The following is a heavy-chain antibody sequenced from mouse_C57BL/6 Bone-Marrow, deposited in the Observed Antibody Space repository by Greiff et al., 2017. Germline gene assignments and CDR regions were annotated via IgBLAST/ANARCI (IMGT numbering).Heavy chain of an antibody. V-gene: IGHV1-52*01. CDR1: GYTFTSYW. CDR2: IDPSDSET. Sequence: VKLQQPGAELVRPGSSVKLSCKASGYTFTSYWMHWVKQRPIQGLEWIGNIDPSDSETHYNQKFKDKATLTVDKSSSTAYMQLSSLTSEYSAVYYCARGDYYGSSFYWYFDVWGTGTTVTVSS. J-gene: IGHJ1*03. CDR3: ARGDYYGSSFYWYFDV. D-gene: IGHD1-1*01.